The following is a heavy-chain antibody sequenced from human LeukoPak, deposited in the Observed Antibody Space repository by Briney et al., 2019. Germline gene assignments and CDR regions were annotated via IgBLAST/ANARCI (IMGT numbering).Heavy chain of an antibody. CDR2: IRYDGSNK. CDR3: AKEAGDYGDSYYYYYMDV. D-gene: IGHD4-17*01. Sequence: GGSLRLSCAASGFTFSSYGMHWVRQAPGKGLEWVAFIRYDGSNKYYADSVKGRFTISRDNSKNTLYLQMNSLRAEDTAVYYCAKEAGDYGDSYYYYYMDVWGKGTTVTVSS. CDR1: GFTFSSYG. J-gene: IGHJ6*03. V-gene: IGHV3-30*02.